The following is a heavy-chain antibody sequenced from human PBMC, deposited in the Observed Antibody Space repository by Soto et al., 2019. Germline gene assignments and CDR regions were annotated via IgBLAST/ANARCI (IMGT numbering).Heavy chain of an antibody. CDR1: GFTVGNTY. J-gene: IGHJ4*02. D-gene: IGHD3-3*01. V-gene: IGHV3-53*01. Sequence: HPGGSLRLSCEASGFTVGNTYMTWVRQSPGKGLEWVSAIYSGGSILYADSVKGRFTISRDTSKNTLDLQMNSLRVEDTAVYYCAKGWSGTYRYIDSWGQGTMVTVSS. CDR2: IYSGGSI. CDR3: AKGWSGTYRYIDS.